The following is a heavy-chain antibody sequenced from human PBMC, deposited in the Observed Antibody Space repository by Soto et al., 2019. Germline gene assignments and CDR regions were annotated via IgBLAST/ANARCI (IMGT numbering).Heavy chain of an antibody. CDR1: GFPFSSYA. V-gene: IGHV3-23*01. CDR3: AKWAGDTNYFDY. J-gene: IGHJ4*02. D-gene: IGHD3-16*01. Sequence: PGGSLRLSCASSGFPFSSYAMSWVRQAPGKGLEWVSGISGSGDSTYYADSVKGRFTISRDNSKNTLYLQMNSLRAEDTAVYYCAKWAGDTNYFDYWGQGTLVTVSS. CDR2: ISGSGDST.